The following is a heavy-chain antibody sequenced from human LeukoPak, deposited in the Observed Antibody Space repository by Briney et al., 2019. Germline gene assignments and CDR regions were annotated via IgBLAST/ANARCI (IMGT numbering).Heavy chain of an antibody. V-gene: IGHV1-69*05. D-gene: IGHD2-15*01. Sequence: SVKVSCKASGGTFSSYAISWVRQAPGQGLEWMGGIIPIFGTANYAQKLQGRVTMTTDTSTSTAYMELRSLRSDDTAVYYCARELQPRYCSGGSCSDFDYWGQGTLVTVSS. CDR2: IIPIFGTA. CDR3: ARELQPRYCSGGSCSDFDY. CDR1: GGTFSSYA. J-gene: IGHJ4*02.